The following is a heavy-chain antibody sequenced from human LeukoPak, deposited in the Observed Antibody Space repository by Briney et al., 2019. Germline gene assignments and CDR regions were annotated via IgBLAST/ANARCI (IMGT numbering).Heavy chain of an antibody. Sequence: GESLKISCKGSGYSFTSYWIGWVRQMPGKGLEWMGIIYPGDSDTRYSPSFQGQVTISADKSISTAYLQWSSLKASDTAMYYCARQITMVRGVILDYMDVRGKGTTVTVSS. CDR1: GYSFTSYW. CDR2: IYPGDSDT. V-gene: IGHV5-51*01. D-gene: IGHD3-10*01. CDR3: ARQITMVRGVILDYMDV. J-gene: IGHJ6*03.